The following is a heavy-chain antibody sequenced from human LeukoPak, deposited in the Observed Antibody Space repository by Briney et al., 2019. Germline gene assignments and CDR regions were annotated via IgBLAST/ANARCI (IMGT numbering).Heavy chain of an antibody. CDR3: AKDFWSGSYYDY. CDR1: GFTFSSYA. D-gene: IGHD3-3*01. CDR2: ISGSGGST. Sequence: PGGSLRHSCAASGFTFSSYAMSWVRQAPGKGLEWVSAISGSGGSTYYADSVKGRFTISRDNSKNTLYLQMNSLRAEDTAVYYCAKDFWSGSYYDYWGQGTLVTVSS. J-gene: IGHJ4*02. V-gene: IGHV3-23*01.